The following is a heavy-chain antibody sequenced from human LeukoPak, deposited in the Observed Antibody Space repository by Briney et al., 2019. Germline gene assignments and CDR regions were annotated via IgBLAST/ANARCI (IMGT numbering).Heavy chain of an antibody. V-gene: IGHV3-30*04. J-gene: IGHJ3*02. D-gene: IGHD3-10*01. CDR3: AKGYRWGSGHDAFDI. CDR1: GFTFSSYV. Sequence: PGGSLRLSCAASGFTFSSYVMHWVRQAPGKGLEWVAIISYDGSNEYYADSVKGRFTISRDNSKNTLYLQMNSLRAEDTAVYYCAKGYRWGSGHDAFDIWGQGTMVTVSS. CDR2: ISYDGSNE.